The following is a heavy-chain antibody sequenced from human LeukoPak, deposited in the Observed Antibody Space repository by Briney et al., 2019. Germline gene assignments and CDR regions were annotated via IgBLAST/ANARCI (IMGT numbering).Heavy chain of an antibody. CDR1: GFIFSKAW. Sequence: KTGGSLRLSCAASGFIFSKAWMSWVRQAPGKGLEWVGRIKSKTDGGTTDYAAPVKGRFTISRDDSKNTLYLQMNSLKTEDTAVYYCTTDQYDILTGYYMGYFDCWGQGTLVTVSS. D-gene: IGHD3-9*01. CDR3: TTDQYDILTGYYMGYFDC. J-gene: IGHJ4*02. CDR2: IKSKTDGGTT. V-gene: IGHV3-15*01.